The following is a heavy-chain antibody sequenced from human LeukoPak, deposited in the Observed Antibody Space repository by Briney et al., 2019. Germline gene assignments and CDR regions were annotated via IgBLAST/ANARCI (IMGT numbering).Heavy chain of an antibody. CDR2: ISGGGDDT. Sequence: GGSLRLSCAASGFIFHNYIMNWVRRAPGKGLEWVSGISGGGDDTYYADSIKGRFTISRDNSKNTLYLQMNSLRAEDTAVYYCAKDGYGRSDYWGQGTLVTASS. V-gene: IGHV3-23*01. J-gene: IGHJ4*02. D-gene: IGHD5-18*01. CDR1: GFIFHNYI. CDR3: AKDGYGRSDY.